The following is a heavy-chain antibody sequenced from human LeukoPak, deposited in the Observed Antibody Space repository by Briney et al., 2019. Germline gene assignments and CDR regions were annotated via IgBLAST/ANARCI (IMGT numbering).Heavy chain of an antibody. CDR3: ARSPWVVAASDY. V-gene: IGHV1-69*05. Sequence: SVKVSCKASGGTFSSYAISWVRQAPGQGLEWMGGIIPIFGTANYAQKFQGRVTMTRDTSTSTVYMELSSLRSEDTAVYYCARSPWVVAASDYWGQGTLVTVSS. CDR1: GGTFSSYA. CDR2: IIPIFGTA. J-gene: IGHJ4*02. D-gene: IGHD2-15*01.